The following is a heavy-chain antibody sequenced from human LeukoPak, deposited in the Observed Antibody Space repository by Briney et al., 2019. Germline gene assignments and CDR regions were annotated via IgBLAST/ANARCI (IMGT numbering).Heavy chain of an antibody. J-gene: IGHJ4*02. V-gene: IGHV3-7*01. CDR2: IRQDGSEK. CDR3: AREAYYYDSSGSFDY. Sequence: PGGSLRLSCAAPGFTFSSYWMSWVRQAPGKGLEWVANIRQDGSEKYYVDSVKGRFTISRDNAKNSLYLQMNSLRAEDTAAYYCAREAYYYDSSGSFDYWGQGTLVTVSS. D-gene: IGHD3-22*01. CDR1: GFTFSSYW.